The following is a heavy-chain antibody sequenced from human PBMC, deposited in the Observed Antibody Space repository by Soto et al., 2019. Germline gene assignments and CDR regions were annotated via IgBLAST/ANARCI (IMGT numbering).Heavy chain of an antibody. CDR3: CTDQGDSSSWYHFDY. J-gene: IGHJ4*02. D-gene: IGHD6-13*01. V-gene: IGHV3-15*07. Sequence: EVQLVESGGGLVKPGGSLRLSCAASGFTLSNACVHWVRQTPGKGLEWVGRIKSKTDGGTADYSAPVKGRFTISRDDSQNTLFLQMNSLNTEDTAVYYCCTDQGDSSSWYHFDYWGQGTSVNVSS. CDR2: IKSKTDGGTA. CDR1: GFTLSNAC.